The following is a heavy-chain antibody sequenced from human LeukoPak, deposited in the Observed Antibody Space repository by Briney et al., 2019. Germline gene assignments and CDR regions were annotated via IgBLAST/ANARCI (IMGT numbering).Heavy chain of an antibody. Sequence: RAGGSLRLSCAASGFTFDDYGMSWVRQAPGKGLEWVSGINWNGGSTGYADSVKGRFTISRDNAKNSLYLQMNSLRAEDTALYYCAPTGIAVAGTGFDYWGQGTLVTVSS. V-gene: IGHV3-20*04. J-gene: IGHJ4*02. D-gene: IGHD6-19*01. CDR3: APTGIAVAGTGFDY. CDR1: GFTFDDYG. CDR2: INWNGGST.